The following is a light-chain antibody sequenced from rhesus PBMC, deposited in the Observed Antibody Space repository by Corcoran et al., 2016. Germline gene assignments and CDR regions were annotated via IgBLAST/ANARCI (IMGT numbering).Light chain of an antibody. V-gene: IGKV1-21*01. CDR3: QQYNSTPFT. Sequence: DIQMTQSPSSLSASVGDRVTITCRASQGISSWLAWYQQQPGKAPNLLIYKASSLQSGVPSRFRGRGSWTDFTLTISSLQPGDFATYYCQQYNSTPFTFGPGTKLDIK. CDR1: QGISSW. CDR2: KAS. J-gene: IGKJ3*01.